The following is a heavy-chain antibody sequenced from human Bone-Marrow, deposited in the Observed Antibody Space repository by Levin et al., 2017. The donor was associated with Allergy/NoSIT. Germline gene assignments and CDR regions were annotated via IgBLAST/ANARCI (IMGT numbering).Heavy chain of an antibody. V-gene: IGHV6-1*01. J-gene: IGHJ6*03. CDR1: GVSVSSKNAA. D-gene: IGHD3-9*01. Sequence: SETLSLTCAIFGVSVSSKNAAWNWIRQSPSRGLEWLGETYYRSQWYTDYAESVRSRITIKTDTSKNQFSLLLNSVTPEDTAVYFCASAAPLTGSYYDSYMDVWGKGTTVTVSS. CDR3: ASAAPLTGSYYDSYMDV. CDR2: TYYRSQWYT.